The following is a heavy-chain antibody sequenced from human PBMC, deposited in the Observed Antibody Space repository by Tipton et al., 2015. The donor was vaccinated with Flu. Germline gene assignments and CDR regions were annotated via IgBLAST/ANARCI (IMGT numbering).Heavy chain of an antibody. J-gene: IGHJ5*01. D-gene: IGHD4-11*01. V-gene: IGHV4-38-2*01. CDR2: IHHTGTT. CDR3: ARRDYSNYVSVPKNWFDS. Sequence: LSCSVYGDSIASDYYWGWIRQPPGKGLEWISNIHHTGTTYYNPSLRSRVSIIRDKSKNQFSLKLSFVAAADAAVYYCARRDYSNYVSVPKNWFDSWGQGILVTVSS. CDR1: GDSIASDYY.